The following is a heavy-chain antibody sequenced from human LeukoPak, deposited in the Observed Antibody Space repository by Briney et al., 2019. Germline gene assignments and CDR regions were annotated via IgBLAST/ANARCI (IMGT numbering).Heavy chain of an antibody. CDR1: GFTFSSYG. Sequence: PGRSLRLPCAASGFTFSSYGMHWVRQAPGKGLEWVALISYDGSNKYYADSVKGRFTISRDNSKNTLYLHMNTLRAEDTAVYYCARDKRQTSGSKKYFDYWGQGILVTVSS. CDR2: ISYDGSNK. CDR3: ARDKRQTSGSKKYFDY. J-gene: IGHJ4*02. D-gene: IGHD2/OR15-2a*01. V-gene: IGHV3-30*03.